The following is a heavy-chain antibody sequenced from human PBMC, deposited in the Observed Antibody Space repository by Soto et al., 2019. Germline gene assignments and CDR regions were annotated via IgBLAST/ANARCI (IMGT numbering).Heavy chain of an antibody. D-gene: IGHD3-10*02. Sequence: GGSLRLSCAASGFTFSSYAMHWVRQAPGKGLEWVAVISYDGSNKYYADSVKGRFTISRDNSKNTLYLQMNSLRSEDTAVYYCAVGSIFGEFRPWGQGTLVTVSS. J-gene: IGHJ5*02. CDR3: AVGSIFGEFRP. V-gene: IGHV3-30-3*01. CDR1: GFTFSSYA. CDR2: ISYDGSNK.